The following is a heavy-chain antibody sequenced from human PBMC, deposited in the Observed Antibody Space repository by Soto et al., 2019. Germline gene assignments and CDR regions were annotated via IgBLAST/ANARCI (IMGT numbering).Heavy chain of an antibody. J-gene: IGHJ4*02. D-gene: IGHD3-22*01. CDR1: GFTFRNYA. V-gene: IGHV3-23*01. CDR2: ISGSGDST. CDR3: AKSYYDSSGYPFTFDS. Sequence: EVQLLESGGGLVQPGGSPRLSCAASGFTFRNYAMSWVRQAPGKGLEWVSGISGSGDSTYYADSVKDRFTISRDNTKNTLYLQVDSLRAEDTSVYYCAKSYYDSSGYPFTFDSWGQGTLVTVSS.